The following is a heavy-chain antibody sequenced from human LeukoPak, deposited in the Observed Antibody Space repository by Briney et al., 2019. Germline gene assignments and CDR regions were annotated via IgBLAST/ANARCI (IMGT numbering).Heavy chain of an antibody. CDR3: ARKEWLRLNWFDP. Sequence: SETLSLTCAVYGGSFSGYYWSWIRQPPGKGLEWIGEINHSGSTNYNPSLKSRVTISVDTSKNQFSLKLSSVTAADTAVYYCARKEWLRLNWFDPWGQGTLVTVSS. J-gene: IGHJ5*02. CDR2: INHSGST. CDR1: GGSFSGYY. D-gene: IGHD5-12*01. V-gene: IGHV4-34*01.